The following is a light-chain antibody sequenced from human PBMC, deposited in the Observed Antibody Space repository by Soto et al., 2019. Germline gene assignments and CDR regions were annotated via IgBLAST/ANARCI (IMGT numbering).Light chain of an antibody. J-gene: IGLJ1*01. CDR2: EVS. CDR1: SSDVGGYDY. V-gene: IGLV2-14*01. CDR3: SSYSISTAYL. Sequence: QSALTQPASVSGSPGQSVTISCTGTSSDVGGYDYVSWYQLHPGKAHKLMVFEVSNRPSGVSYRFSGSKSGNTASLTISGLQAEDEADYFCSSYSISTAYLFGTGTKVTV.